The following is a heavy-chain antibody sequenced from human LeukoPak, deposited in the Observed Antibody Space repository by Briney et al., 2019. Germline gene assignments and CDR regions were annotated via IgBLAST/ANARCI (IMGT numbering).Heavy chain of an antibody. Sequence: SETLSLTCTVSGGSISDGTYYWGWIRQPPGKGLEWIGTIHYSGTTHYNRSLKSRVTLSVDTSENQFSLRLSSVTAADTAVYYCASRTTESYSDYWGQGTLVTVST. CDR2: IHYSGTT. D-gene: IGHD1-1*01. J-gene: IGHJ4*02. CDR3: ASRTTESYSDY. CDR1: GGSISDGTYY. V-gene: IGHV4-39*01.